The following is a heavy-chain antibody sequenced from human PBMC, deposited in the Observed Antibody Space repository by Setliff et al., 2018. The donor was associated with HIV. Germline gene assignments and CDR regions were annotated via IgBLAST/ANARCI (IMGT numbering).Heavy chain of an antibody. Sequence: SQTLSLTCAVSGYSVSSGYYWGWIRQPPGKGLEWIASIYYSGSTYYAPSLKSRVTISVDTSKNQFSLKLTSVTAADTAVYFCARVVPREVAPGGFDIWGQGTMVTVSS. D-gene: IGHD5-12*01. V-gene: IGHV4-38-2*01. CDR1: GYSVSSGYY. J-gene: IGHJ3*02. CDR2: IYYSGST. CDR3: ARVVPREVAPGGFDI.